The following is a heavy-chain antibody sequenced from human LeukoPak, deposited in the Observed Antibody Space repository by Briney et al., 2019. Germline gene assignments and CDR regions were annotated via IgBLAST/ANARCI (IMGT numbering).Heavy chain of an antibody. V-gene: IGHV4-34*01. CDR2: INHSGST. CDR3: ARSRWEGGVRAAAGLGENDY. Sequence: SETLSLTCAVYGGSFSGYYWSWIRQPPGKGLEWIGEINHSGSTNYNPSLKSRVTISVDTSKNQFSLKLSSVTAADTAVYYCARSRWEGGVRAAAGLGENDYWGQGTLVTVSS. J-gene: IGHJ4*02. CDR1: GGSFSGYY. D-gene: IGHD6-13*01.